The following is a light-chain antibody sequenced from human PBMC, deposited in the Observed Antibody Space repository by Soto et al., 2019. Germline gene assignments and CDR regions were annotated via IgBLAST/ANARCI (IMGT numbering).Light chain of an antibody. CDR2: TAS. Sequence: DIQMTQSPSSLSASVGDRVTITCRASQSISIYLNWYQQKPGKAPKLLIYTASSLQSGVPSRFSGSGSGTDFTLTISSLQPEDFATYYCLQSYSTPLYTFGQGTKLEIK. J-gene: IGKJ2*01. CDR1: QSISIY. CDR3: LQSYSTPLYT. V-gene: IGKV1-39*01.